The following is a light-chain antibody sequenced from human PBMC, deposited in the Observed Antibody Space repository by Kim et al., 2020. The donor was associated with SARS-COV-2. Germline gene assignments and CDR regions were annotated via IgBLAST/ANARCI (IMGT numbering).Light chain of an antibody. J-gene: IGKJ3*01. CDR3: QQRSNLPPA. Sequence: EIVLTQSPATLSLSPGERATLSCRASQSVSSYLAWYQQKPGQAPRLLIYDASNRATGIPARFSGSGSGTDFTLTISSLEPEDFAVYYCQQRSNLPPAFGPGTKLDIK. CDR2: DAS. V-gene: IGKV3-11*01. CDR1: QSVSSY.